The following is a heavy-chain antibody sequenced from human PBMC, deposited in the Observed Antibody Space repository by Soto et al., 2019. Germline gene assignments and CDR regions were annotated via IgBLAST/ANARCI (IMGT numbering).Heavy chain of an antibody. J-gene: IGHJ3*02. CDR2: VYYDGHNK. CDR3: ARDPPSTLGSFDI. CDR1: GFTFSMYG. V-gene: IGHV3-33*01. Sequence: QVQLVESGGGVVQPGRTHRLSCAASGFTFSMYGMHWVRQAPGKGLEWMATVYYDGHNKYYADSVRGRFTISRDNSKNMVYLQMNSLGAEDTAVYYCARDPPSTLGSFDIWGRWTIVTVSS. D-gene: IGHD7-27*01.